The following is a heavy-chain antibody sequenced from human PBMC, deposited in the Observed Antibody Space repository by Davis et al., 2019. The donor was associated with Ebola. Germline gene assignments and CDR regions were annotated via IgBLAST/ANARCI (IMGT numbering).Heavy chain of an antibody. CDR2: MNPNSGNT. D-gene: IGHD3-3*01. J-gene: IGHJ6*03. V-gene: IGHV1-8*03. CDR1: GYTFTGYY. CDR3: ARGRNYDFWSGYYFGRPYYYYMDV. Sequence: ASVKVSCKASGYTFTGYYMHWVRQATGQGLEWMGWMNPNSGNTGYAQKFQGRVTITRNTSISTAYMELSSLRSEDTAVYYCARGRNYDFWSGYYFGRPYYYYMDVWGKGTTVTVSS.